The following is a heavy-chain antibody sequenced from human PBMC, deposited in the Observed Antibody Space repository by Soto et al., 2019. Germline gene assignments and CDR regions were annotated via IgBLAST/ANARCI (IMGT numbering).Heavy chain of an antibody. J-gene: IGHJ5*02. V-gene: IGHV4-59*11. CDR1: GGSISSHY. CDR2: IYYSGST. D-gene: IGHD6-13*01. Sequence: SETLSLTCTVSGGSISSHYWSWIRQPPGQGLEWIGYIYYSGSTNYNPSLKSRVTISVDTSKSQFSLRLSSVTAADTAVYYCARDIAAAGDRWFDPWGQGTLVTVSS. CDR3: ARDIAAAGDRWFDP.